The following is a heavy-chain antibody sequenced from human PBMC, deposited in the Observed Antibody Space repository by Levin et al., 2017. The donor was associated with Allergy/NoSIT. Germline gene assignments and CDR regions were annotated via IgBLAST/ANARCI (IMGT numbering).Heavy chain of an antibody. Sequence: GGSLRLSCAASGFTFSNYGMHWVCQPPGKGLEWVAVIWSNGNNKYYADSVKGRFTISRDNSKNTLYLEMNSLRAEDTAVYYCARDGPDAVNGGYAFDIWGQGTMVTVSS. D-gene: IGHD2-8*01. CDR1: GFTFSNYG. V-gene: IGHV3-33*01. CDR2: IWSNGNNK. CDR3: ARDGPDAVNGGYAFDI. J-gene: IGHJ3*02.